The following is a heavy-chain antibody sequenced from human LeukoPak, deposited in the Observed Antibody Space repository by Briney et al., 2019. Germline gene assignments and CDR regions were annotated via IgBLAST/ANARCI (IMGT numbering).Heavy chain of an antibody. CDR2: IYYSGST. CDR1: GGSINSSSYY. CDR3: ARVVVPAVYYYMDV. D-gene: IGHD2-2*01. V-gene: IGHV4-39*07. Sequence: SETPSITCTVSGGSINSSSYYWGWIRQPPGKGLEWIGSIYYSGSTYYNPSLKSRVTIPVDTSKNQFSLKLSSVTAADTAVYYCARVVVPAVYYYMDVWGKGTTVTVSS. J-gene: IGHJ6*03.